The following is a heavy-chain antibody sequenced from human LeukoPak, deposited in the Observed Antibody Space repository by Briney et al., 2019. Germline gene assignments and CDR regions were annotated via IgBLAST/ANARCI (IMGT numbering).Heavy chain of an antibody. J-gene: IGHJ4*02. CDR3: GRGRYYNFIRGFSPGFFF. V-gene: IGHV3-48*03. D-gene: IGHD1-1*01. CDR2: INSIGFTI. CDR1: GFTFRNYE. Sequence: GGSLRLSCAASGFTFRNYERNWVRQAPGKGLEWVGHINSIGFTIHYAESVKCQFPISRYDAKISLLPRIHSLIVEYTAVYYCGRGRYYNFIRGFSPGFFFWGQGTLVTPSS.